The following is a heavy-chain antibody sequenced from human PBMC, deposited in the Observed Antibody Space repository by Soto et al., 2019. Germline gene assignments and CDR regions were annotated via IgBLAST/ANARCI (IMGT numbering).Heavy chain of an antibody. V-gene: IGHV3-15*01. CDR2: IKSKTDGGTT. CDR3: TPPIDYYDSSGYYHDAFDI. J-gene: IGHJ3*02. D-gene: IGHD3-22*01. CDR1: GFTFSNAW. Sequence: GGSLRLSCAASGFTFSNAWMSWVRQAPGKGLEWVGRIKSKTDGGTTDYAAPVKGRFTISRDDSKNTLYLQMNSLKTEDTAVYYCTPPIDYYDSSGYYHDAFDIWGQGTMVTVS.